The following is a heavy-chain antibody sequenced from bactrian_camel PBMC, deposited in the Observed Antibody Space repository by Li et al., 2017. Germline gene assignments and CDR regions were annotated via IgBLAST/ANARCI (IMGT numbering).Heavy chain of an antibody. J-gene: IGHJ4*01. D-gene: IGHD6*01. CDR3: ATGYGSSSLSTP. CDR1: ETIRTFF. Sequence: HVQLVESGGGSVQAGGSLKLSCVASETIRTFFVGWFRQAPGKRREGIAIMDSIGSETYADSVTGRVTISKDNAKNTMYLQMNSLKSEDTALYYCATGYGSSSLSTPRGQGTQVTVS. CDR2: MDSIGSE. V-gene: IGHV3S53*01.